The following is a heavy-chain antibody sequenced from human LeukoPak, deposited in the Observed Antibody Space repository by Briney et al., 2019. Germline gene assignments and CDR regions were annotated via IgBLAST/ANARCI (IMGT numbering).Heavy chain of an antibody. J-gene: IGHJ3*02. D-gene: IGHD2-2*01. CDR3: ARTRPCTSTSCYWLHAFDI. V-gene: IGHV3-64*01. CDR2: IISDGNSA. CDR1: GFTFSSYA. Sequence: GGSLRLSCAASGFTFSSYAMHWVRQAPGRGLEYVSCIISDGNSAYYANSAKGRFTISRDNSKNTLYLRMGSLRTADMAVYYCARTRPCTSTSCYWLHAFDIWGQGRMVTVCS.